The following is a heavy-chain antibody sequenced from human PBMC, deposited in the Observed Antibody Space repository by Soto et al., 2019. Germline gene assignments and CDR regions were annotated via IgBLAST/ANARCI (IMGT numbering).Heavy chain of an antibody. V-gene: IGHV3-30*18. D-gene: IGHD1-26*01. J-gene: IGHJ6*02. Sequence: GSLRLSCAASGFTFSTYGMHWVRQAPGKGLEWVAVTAYDGSNKLYADSVKGRFSISRDNSKNTLYLQMNSLRGEDTAVYYCAKDSGSKSYYYGMDVWGQGTTVTV. CDR2: TAYDGSNK. CDR1: GFTFSTYG. CDR3: AKDSGSKSYYYGMDV.